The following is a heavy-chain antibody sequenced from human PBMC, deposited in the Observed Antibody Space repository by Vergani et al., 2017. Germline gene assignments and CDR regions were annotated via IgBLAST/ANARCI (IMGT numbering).Heavy chain of an antibody. CDR3: ARGTGPYYYYYYMDV. V-gene: IGHV3-23*01. D-gene: IGHD1-1*01. CDR2: ISGSGDST. J-gene: IGHJ6*03. Sequence: EVQLLESGGGLVQPGGSLRLSCAASGFTFSSQAMSWVRQAPGEGLEWVSTISGSGDSTYYADSVKGRFTISRDNSKNTLYLQMNSLRAEDTAVYYCARGTGPYYYYYYMDVWGKGTTVTVSS. CDR1: GFTFSSQA.